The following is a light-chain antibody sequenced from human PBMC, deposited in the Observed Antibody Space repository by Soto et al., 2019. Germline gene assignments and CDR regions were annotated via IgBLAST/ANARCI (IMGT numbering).Light chain of an antibody. J-gene: IGKJ2*01. Sequence: EIEMTQSPATLSASAGERVTIPCRASQTVSRYLGWYQKKPGKAPKLLIYAASTWATGIPSRFSGSGSGTEFTLTIRSLQSEDFATYYCQQGYNGPSTFGQGTKLEIK. CDR2: AAS. V-gene: IGKV1-39*01. CDR1: QTVSRY. CDR3: QQGYNGPST.